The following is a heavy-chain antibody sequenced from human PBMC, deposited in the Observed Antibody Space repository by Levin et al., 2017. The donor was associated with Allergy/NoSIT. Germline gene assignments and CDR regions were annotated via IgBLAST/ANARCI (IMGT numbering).Heavy chain of an antibody. D-gene: IGHD5/OR15-5a*01. Sequence: RPGGSLRLSCAASGFTFSRYWMHWVRQAPGKGLVWVSRIHIDGSNTNYADSVKGRFTISRDSAKSTLYLQMSSLRAEDTAVYYCARGLYDTSYYSIGAWGQGTLVTVSS. CDR2: IHIDGSNT. J-gene: IGHJ5*02. CDR3: ARGLYDTSYYSIGA. CDR1: GFTFSRYW. V-gene: IGHV3-74*01.